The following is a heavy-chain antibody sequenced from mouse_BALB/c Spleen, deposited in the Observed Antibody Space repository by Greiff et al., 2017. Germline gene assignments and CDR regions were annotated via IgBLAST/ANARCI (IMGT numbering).Heavy chain of an antibody. CDR1: GFTFSSYA. D-gene: IGHD1-1*01. Sequence: EVKLVESGGGLVKPGGSLKLSCAASGFTFSSYAMSWVRQTPEKRLEWVASISSGGSTYYPDSVKGRFTISRDNARNILYLQMSSLRSEDTAMYYCANHYYYGSSYVSWFAYWGQGTLVTVSA. CDR3: ANHYYYGSSYVSWFAY. CDR2: ISSGGST. V-gene: IGHV5-6-5*01. J-gene: IGHJ3*01.